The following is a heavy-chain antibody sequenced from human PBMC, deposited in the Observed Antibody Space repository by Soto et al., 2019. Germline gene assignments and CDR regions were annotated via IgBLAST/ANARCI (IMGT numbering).Heavy chain of an antibody. J-gene: IGHJ5*02. V-gene: IGHV2-26*01. CDR3: ARTRAYYSSSWLNCFDP. D-gene: IGHD6-13*01. CDR2: IFSNDEK. CDR1: GFSLSNARMG. Sequence: QVTLKESGPVLVKPTETLTLTCTVSGFSLSNARMGVSWIRQPPGKALEWLAHIFSNDEKSYSTSLKSRLTTSNDTSNSQVVLTLTNMDPVDTATYYCARTRAYYSSSWLNCFDPWGQRTLVTVSS.